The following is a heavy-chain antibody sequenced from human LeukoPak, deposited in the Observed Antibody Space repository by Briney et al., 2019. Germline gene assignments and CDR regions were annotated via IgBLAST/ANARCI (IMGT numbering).Heavy chain of an antibody. V-gene: IGHV3-48*03. D-gene: IGHD3-10*02. J-gene: IGHJ6*04. CDR2: ISSSGSTI. CDR3: AELGITMIGGV. CDR1: GFTFSSYE. Sequence: GGSLRLSCAASGFTFSSYEMNWVRQAPGKGLEWVSYISSSGSTIYYADSVKGRVTISRDNAKNSRYLQMTSLRAEDTAVYYCAELGITMIGGVWGKGTTVTISS.